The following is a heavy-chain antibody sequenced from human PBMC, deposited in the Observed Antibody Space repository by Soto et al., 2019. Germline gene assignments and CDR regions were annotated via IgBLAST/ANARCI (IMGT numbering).Heavy chain of an antibody. Sequence: SETQSLTCAVYGGYFRGYYWSWIRQPPGKGLEWIGEINHSGSTNYNPSLKSRVTISVDTSKNQFSLKLSSVTAADTAVYYCARSGYCSGGSCSHDYYYYYMDVWGKGTTVTVSS. J-gene: IGHJ6*03. D-gene: IGHD2-15*01. V-gene: IGHV4-34*01. CDR1: GGYFRGYY. CDR3: ARSGYCSGGSCSHDYYYYYMDV. CDR2: INHSGST.